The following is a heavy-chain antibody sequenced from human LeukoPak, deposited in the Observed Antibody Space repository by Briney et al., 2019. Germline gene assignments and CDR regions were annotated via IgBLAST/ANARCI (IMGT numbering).Heavy chain of an antibody. Sequence: KTSETLSLTCPVSGGSISSYYWSWVRQPPGKGMEWIGYIYYSGSTNYNPSLKSRVTISVDTSKNQFSLKLSSVTAADTAVYYCARVRVVAADYYYYYGMDVWGQGTTVTVSS. J-gene: IGHJ6*02. V-gene: IGHV4-59*01. CDR1: GGSISSYY. CDR2: IYYSGST. D-gene: IGHD6-25*01. CDR3: ARVRVVAADYYYYYGMDV.